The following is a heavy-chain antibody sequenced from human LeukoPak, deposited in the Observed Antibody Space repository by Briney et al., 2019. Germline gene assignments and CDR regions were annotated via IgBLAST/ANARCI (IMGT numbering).Heavy chain of an antibody. Sequence: SVKVSCKTSGYTFTNYGISWVRQAPGQGLEWMGWVSTSNPHTNYAPKFRGRVIMTIDTSTTTAYLEMRSLTSDDTAVYYCARDYSSSWYYFNNWGQGTLVTVSS. CDR1: GYTFTNYG. CDR2: VSTSNPHT. D-gene: IGHD6-13*01. V-gene: IGHV1-18*01. CDR3: ARDYSSSWYYFNN. J-gene: IGHJ4*02.